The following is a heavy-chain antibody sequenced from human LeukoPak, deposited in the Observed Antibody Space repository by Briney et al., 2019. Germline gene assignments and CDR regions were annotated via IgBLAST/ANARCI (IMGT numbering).Heavy chain of an antibody. CDR3: ARGWYYDFWSGNNHPLEC. Sequence: ASVKVSCKASGGTFSSYAISWVRQAPGQGLEWMGGIIPIFGTANYAQKFQGRVTITADESTSTAYMELCSLRSEDTAVYYCARGWYYDFWSGNNHPLECWGQGTMVTVSS. V-gene: IGHV1-69*13. CDR1: GGTFSSYA. J-gene: IGHJ3*01. D-gene: IGHD3-3*01. CDR2: IIPIFGTA.